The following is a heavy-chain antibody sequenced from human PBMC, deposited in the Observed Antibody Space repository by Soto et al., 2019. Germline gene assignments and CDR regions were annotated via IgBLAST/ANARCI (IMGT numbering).Heavy chain of an antibody. Sequence: QVQLQESGPGLVKPSGTLSLTCAVSGVSIGSHDWWTWVRQPPGKGLEWIGESHQSGNTNYNSSLESRVTLSLAKSKNHFSLQLSSVTVADTAVYYCATRDTGRVYWGQGTLVTVSS. J-gene: IGHJ4*02. V-gene: IGHV4-4*02. D-gene: IGHD5-18*01. CDR3: ATRDTGRVY. CDR1: GVSIGSHDW. CDR2: SHQSGNT.